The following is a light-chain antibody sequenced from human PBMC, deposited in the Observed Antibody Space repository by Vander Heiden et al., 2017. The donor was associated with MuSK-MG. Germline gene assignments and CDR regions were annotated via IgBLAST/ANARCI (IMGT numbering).Light chain of an antibody. CDR1: QSISSW. Sequence: DIQMTQSPSTLSASVGDRVTITCRASQSISSWLAWYQHKPGRAPNLLIYKASTLERGVPSRFSGSGSGTEFTLTISSLHPDDFATYYCQQYNSYPVTFGQGTKLEIK. CDR3: QQYNSYPVT. CDR2: KAS. V-gene: IGKV1-5*03. J-gene: IGKJ2*01.